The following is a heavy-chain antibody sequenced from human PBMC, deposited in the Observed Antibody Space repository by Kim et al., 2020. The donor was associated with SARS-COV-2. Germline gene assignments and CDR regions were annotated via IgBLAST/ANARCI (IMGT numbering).Heavy chain of an antibody. CDR1: GFTFDDYA. CDR2: ISWNSGSI. J-gene: IGHJ4*02. V-gene: IGHV3-9*01. CDR3: AKAGYRGTGYHRCFDY. D-gene: IGHD3-9*01. Sequence: GGSLRLSCAASGFTFDDYAMHWVRQAPGKGLEWVSGISWNSGSIGYADSVKGRFTISRDNAKNSLYLQMNSLRAEDTALYYCAKAGYRGTGYHRCFDYWGQGTLVTVSS.